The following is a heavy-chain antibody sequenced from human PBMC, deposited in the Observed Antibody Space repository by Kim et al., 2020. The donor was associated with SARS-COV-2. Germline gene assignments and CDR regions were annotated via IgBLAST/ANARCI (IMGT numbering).Heavy chain of an antibody. Sequence: GGSLRLSCAASGFTFSSYAMHWVRQAPGKGLEWVAVISYDGSNKYYADSVKGRFTISRDNSKNTLYLQMNSLRAEDTAVYYCATSGSGFYYYYGRDAWG. J-gene: IGHJ6*02. D-gene: IGHD3-10*01. CDR3: ATSGSGFYYYYGRDA. CDR1: GFTFSSYA. V-gene: IGHV3-30-3*01. CDR2: ISYDGSNK.